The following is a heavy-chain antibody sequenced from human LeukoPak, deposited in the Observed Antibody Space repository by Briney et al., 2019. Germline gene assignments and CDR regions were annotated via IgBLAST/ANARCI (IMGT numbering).Heavy chain of an antibody. V-gene: IGHV4-39*07. D-gene: IGHD6-6*01. J-gene: IGHJ6*03. CDR1: GDSISSSSYY. Sequence: PSETLSLTCAVSGDSISSSSYYWGWVRQPPGKGLEWVASINFSGKTYYSPSLKSRVTISVDTSKNQFSLKLSSVTAADTAVYYCARDGGSIAAPHYMDVWGKGTTVTVSS. CDR3: ARDGGSIAAPHYMDV. CDR2: INFSGKT.